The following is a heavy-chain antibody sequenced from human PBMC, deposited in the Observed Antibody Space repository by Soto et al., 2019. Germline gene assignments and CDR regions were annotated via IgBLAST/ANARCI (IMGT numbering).Heavy chain of an antibody. J-gene: IGHJ4*02. Sequence: ASVKVSCKASGGTFSSYTISWVRQAPGQGLEWMGIINPSGGSTSYAQKFQGRVTMTRDTSTSTVYMELSSLRSEDTAVYYCARDHGDTAMASYYFDYWGQGTLVTVSS. CDR1: GGTFSSYT. V-gene: IGHV1-46*01. CDR3: ARDHGDTAMASYYFDY. D-gene: IGHD5-18*01. CDR2: INPSGGST.